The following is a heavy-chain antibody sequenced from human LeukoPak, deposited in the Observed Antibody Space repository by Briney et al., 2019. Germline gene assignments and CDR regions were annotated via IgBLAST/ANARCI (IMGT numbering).Heavy chain of an antibody. CDR3: AKEPFSYCSSTSCSPDP. D-gene: IGHD2-2*01. CDR1: GFTFSSYG. CDR2: IRYDGSNK. J-gene: IGHJ5*02. V-gene: IGHV3-30*02. Sequence: GGSLRPSCAASGFTFSSYGMHWVRQAPGKGLEWVAFIRYDGSNKYYADSVKGRFTISRDNSKNTLYLQMNSLRAEDTAVYYCAKEPFSYCSSTSCSPDPWGQGTLVTVSS.